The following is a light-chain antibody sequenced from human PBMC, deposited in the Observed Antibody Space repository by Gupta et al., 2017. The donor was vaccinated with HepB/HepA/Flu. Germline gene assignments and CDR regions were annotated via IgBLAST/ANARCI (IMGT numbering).Light chain of an antibody. V-gene: IGLV1-47*02. CDR1: SSNIGNDN. CDR3: VGWDDSLSGYV. CDR2: NDN. J-gene: IGLJ1*01. Sequence: QPVLTQPPSASGTPGQRVTISCSGSSSNIGNDNAYWYQQLPGTAPKLLIYNDNQRPSGGPDRFSGSKSGTTASLAISGLRSEDEADYYCVGWDDSLSGYVFGAGTKVTVL.